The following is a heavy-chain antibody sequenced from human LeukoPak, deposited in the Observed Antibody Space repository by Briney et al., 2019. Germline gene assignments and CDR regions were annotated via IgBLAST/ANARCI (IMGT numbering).Heavy chain of an antibody. Sequence: PSETLSLTCTVSGYSISSGYYWGWIRQPPGKGLEWIGSIYHSASTYYNPSRKSRVTISVYTSKNQFSLKLSSVTAADTAVYYCARDGVGYSYGYSDYWGQGTLVTVSS. J-gene: IGHJ4*02. V-gene: IGHV4-38-2*02. D-gene: IGHD5-18*01. CDR3: ARDGVGYSYGYSDY. CDR2: IYHSAST. CDR1: GYSISSGYY.